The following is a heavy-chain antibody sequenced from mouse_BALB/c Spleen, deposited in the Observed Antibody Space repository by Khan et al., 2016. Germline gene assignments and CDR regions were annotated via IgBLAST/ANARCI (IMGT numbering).Heavy chain of an antibody. CDR2: ISYSGST. D-gene: IGHD1-1*01. Sequence: EVQLQESGPGLVKPSQSLSLTCTVTGYSITSDYAWNWIRQFPENKLEWMGYISYSGSTSYNPSLKSRISITRDTSNNQFFLQLNSVTSEDTATSYSARSDYGSKDAMDYWGQGTSVTVSS. V-gene: IGHV3-2*02. CDR1: GYSITSDYA. J-gene: IGHJ4*01. CDR3: ARSDYGSKDAMDY.